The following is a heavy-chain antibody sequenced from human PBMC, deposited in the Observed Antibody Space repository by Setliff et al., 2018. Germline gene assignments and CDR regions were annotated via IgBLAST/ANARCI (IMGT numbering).Heavy chain of an antibody. CDR2: FDPEDGET. Sequence: ASVKVSCKASGYTFTSYDINWVRQATGQGLEWMGGFDPEDGETIYAQKFQGRVTMTRDTSISTAYMELSRLTSDDTAVYYCAKDGGEVYWGQGTLVTVSS. V-gene: IGHV1-2*02. D-gene: IGHD2-21*01. J-gene: IGHJ4*02. CDR3: AKDGGEVY. CDR1: GYTFTSYD.